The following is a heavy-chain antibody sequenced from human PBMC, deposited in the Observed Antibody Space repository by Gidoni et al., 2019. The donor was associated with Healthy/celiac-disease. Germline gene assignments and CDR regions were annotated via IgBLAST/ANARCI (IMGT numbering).Heavy chain of an antibody. D-gene: IGHD6-6*01. V-gene: IGHV3-21*01. Sequence: EVQLVESGGGLVKPGGSLRLSCAASGFTFSSYSMNWVRQAPGKGLEGVSSISSISSYIYYADSVKGRFTISRDNAKNSLYLQMNSLRAEDTAVYYCARASRFGVAAPPNWFDPWGQGTLVTVSS. J-gene: IGHJ5*02. CDR3: ARASRFGVAAPPNWFDP. CDR2: ISSISSYI. CDR1: GFTFSSYS.